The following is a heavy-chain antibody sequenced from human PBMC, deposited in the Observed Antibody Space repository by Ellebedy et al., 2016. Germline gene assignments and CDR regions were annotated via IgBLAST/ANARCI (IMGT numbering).Heavy chain of an antibody. CDR3: AKVRSPDFYYSYDLDV. V-gene: IGHV3-30*18. CDR1: GFIFSRYD. D-gene: IGHD5-18*01. Sequence: GESLKISCAASGFIFSRYDIQWVRQAPGKGLEWVALISPDGSNEHYTDSVKGRFTISRDNSKNRVYLHMSSLRVEDTAVYSCAKVRSPDFYYSYDLDVWGQGTTVTVSS. J-gene: IGHJ6*02. CDR2: ISPDGSNE.